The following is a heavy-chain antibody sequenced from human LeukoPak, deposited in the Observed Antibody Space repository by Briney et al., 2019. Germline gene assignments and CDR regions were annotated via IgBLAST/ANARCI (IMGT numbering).Heavy chain of an antibody. CDR1: GGSVSTDSYY. D-gene: IGHD3-10*01. CDR2: IYCRGST. V-gene: IGHV4-61*01. J-gene: IGHJ5*02. Sequence: SEALSLTLSVFGGSVSTDSYYWSWLRQPPGTGLDLTYKIYCRGSTNYKPSVKPLDHIPVEPPKNQFSLRLTSVSAADTAVYYCARAVTMVRGVIIGGYWFAPWGQGTLVTVSS. CDR3: ARAVTMVRGVIIGGYWFAP.